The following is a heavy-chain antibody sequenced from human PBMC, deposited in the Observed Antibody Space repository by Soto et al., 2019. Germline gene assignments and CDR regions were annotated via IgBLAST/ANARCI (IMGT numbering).Heavy chain of an antibody. CDR2: NSAYNGNT. Sequence: QVQLVQSGAEVKKPGASVKVSCKASGYTFTNYGISWVRQAPGQGLEWMGWNSAYNGNTNYAQQLQGRVTMTTDTSTSTAYMELRSLRSDDTAVYYCARRQWLVGGYYYGMDVWGQGTTVTVSS. D-gene: IGHD6-19*01. V-gene: IGHV1-18*01. CDR1: GYTFTNYG. CDR3: ARRQWLVGGYYYGMDV. J-gene: IGHJ6*02.